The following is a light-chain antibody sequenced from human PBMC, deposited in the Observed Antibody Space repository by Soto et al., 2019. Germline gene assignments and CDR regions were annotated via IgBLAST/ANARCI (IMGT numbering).Light chain of an antibody. V-gene: IGKV1-39*01. J-gene: IGKJ1*01. CDR3: QQTHTFPWT. CDR1: QSIGSN. CDR2: AAS. Sequence: DLRMTQSPSSLSASVRDRVTITCRARQSIGSNLNWYQQSPGRAPKLLVFAASSKSRGVPLRFDARGSGTDFSLTINSLQPEDVATDDCQQTHTFPWTFGQGTKVDVK.